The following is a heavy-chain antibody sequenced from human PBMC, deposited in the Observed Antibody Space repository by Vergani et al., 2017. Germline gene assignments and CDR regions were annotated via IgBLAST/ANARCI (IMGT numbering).Heavy chain of an antibody. D-gene: IGHD3-10*01. V-gene: IGHV4-59*01. CDR1: GGSISSYY. CDR2: IYYSGST. J-gene: IGHJ5*02. Sequence: QVQLQESGPGLVKPSETLSLTCTVSGGSISSYYWSWIRQPPGKGLEWLGDIYYSGSTNYNPSLKSRVTISVDTSKNQFSLKLSSVTAADTAVYYCARRWGGSGSYFNWFDPWGQGTLVTVSS. CDR3: ARRWGGSGSYFNWFDP.